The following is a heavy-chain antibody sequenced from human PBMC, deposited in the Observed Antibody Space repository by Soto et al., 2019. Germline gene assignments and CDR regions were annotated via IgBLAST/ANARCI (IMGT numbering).Heavy chain of an antibody. Sequence: PGGSLRLSCATSGFSVSSQGMTWVRQAPGKGLEWVSVISTSGKDTFYADSVKGRFTISRDNSNNVVYLQMNSLRAEDMAIYYCAKGNLYNFFSGSDYWGQGTLVTVSS. D-gene: IGHD3-22*01. CDR2: ISTSGKDT. CDR3: AKGNLYNFFSGSDY. CDR1: GFSVSSQG. J-gene: IGHJ4*02. V-gene: IGHV3-23*01.